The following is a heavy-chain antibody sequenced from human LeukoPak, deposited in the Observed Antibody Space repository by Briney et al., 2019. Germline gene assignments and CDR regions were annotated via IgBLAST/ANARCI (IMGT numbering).Heavy chain of an antibody. CDR3: AREGGYCYGASCRFFDS. CDR2: INTRSYI. V-gene: IGHV3-21*01. CDR1: GFTFSSYS. D-gene: IGHD2-15*01. J-gene: IGHJ4*02. Sequence: GGSLRLSCAASGFTFSSYSMNWVRQAPGKGLEWVSSINTRSYIYSADSVKGRFTISRDNDKDSVYLQMNSLRAEDTAVYYCAREGGYCYGASCRFFDSWGQGTLLTVSS.